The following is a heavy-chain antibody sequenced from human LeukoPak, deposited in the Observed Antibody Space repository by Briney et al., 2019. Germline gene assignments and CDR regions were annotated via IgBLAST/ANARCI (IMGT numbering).Heavy chain of an antibody. J-gene: IGHJ4*02. CDR1: GFTFSSYA. CDR2: ITGNVGAT. D-gene: IGHD2-15*01. V-gene: IGHV3-23*01. CDR3: AKHATRNYFEY. Sequence: GRSLRLSCAASGFTFSSYAMSWVRQAPGKWLEWVSVITGNVGATYYADSVKGRFTITRDNSKNTLSLQMNSLRAEDTAVYYCAKHATRNYFEYWGQGTLVTVSS.